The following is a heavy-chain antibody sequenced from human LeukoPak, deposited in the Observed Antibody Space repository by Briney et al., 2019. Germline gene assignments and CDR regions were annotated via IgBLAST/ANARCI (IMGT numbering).Heavy chain of an antibody. J-gene: IGHJ5*02. V-gene: IGHV5-51*01. Sequence: PGESLKISCKGSGYSFSNYWIGWVRQMPGKGLEWMGIIYPGDSDTRYSPSFEGQVTISADKSISTAYLQWSSLKASDTAMYYCARPPTPFKYSSEAFWFDPWGQGTLVTVSS. CDR1: GYSFSNYW. CDR2: IYPGDSDT. CDR3: ARPPTPFKYSSEAFWFDP. D-gene: IGHD6-19*01.